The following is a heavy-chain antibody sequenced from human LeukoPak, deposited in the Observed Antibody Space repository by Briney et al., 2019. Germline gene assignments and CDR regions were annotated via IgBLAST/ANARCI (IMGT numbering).Heavy chain of an antibody. Sequence: GGSLRLSCAASGFTFSSYAMSWVRQAPGKGLEWVSAISGSGGSTYYADSVKGRFTISRDNSKNTLYLQMNSLRAEDTAVYYCAKSIAGGTRDSSGWNFDYWGQGTLVTASS. CDR3: AKSIAGGTRDSSGWNFDY. CDR1: GFTFSSYA. V-gene: IGHV3-23*01. D-gene: IGHD6-19*01. J-gene: IGHJ4*02. CDR2: ISGSGGST.